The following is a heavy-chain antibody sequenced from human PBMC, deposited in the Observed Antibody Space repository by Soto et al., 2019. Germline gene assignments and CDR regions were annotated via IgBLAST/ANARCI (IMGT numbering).Heavy chain of an antibody. D-gene: IGHD3-9*01. CDR1: GGSISSGGYY. CDR3: ARVPSAYYDILTGYYSWFDP. V-gene: IGHV4-31*03. Sequence: PSETLSLTCTVSGGSISSGGYYWSWIRQHPGKGLEWIGYIYYSGSTYYNPSLKSRVTISVDTSKNQFSLKLSSVTAADTVVYYCARVPSAYYDILTGYYSWFDPWGQGTLVTVSS. CDR2: IYYSGST. J-gene: IGHJ5*02.